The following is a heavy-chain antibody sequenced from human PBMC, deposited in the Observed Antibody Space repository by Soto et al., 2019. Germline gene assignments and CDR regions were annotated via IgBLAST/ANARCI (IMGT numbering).Heavy chain of an antibody. CDR1: GYTFTSYD. Sequence: ASVNVSCKASGYTFTSYDTNWVRQATGQGLEWMGWMNPNSGNTGYAQKFQGRVTMTRNTSISTAYMELSSLRSEDTAVYYCARWGIRWELLRGYYYGMEVWGKGNTVSVSS. J-gene: IGHJ6*04. V-gene: IGHV1-8*01. CDR2: MNPNSGNT. CDR3: ARWGIRWELLRGYYYGMEV. D-gene: IGHD1-26*01.